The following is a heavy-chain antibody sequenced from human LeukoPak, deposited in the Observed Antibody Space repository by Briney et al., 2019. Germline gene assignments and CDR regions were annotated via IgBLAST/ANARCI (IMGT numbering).Heavy chain of an antibody. Sequence: GGSLRLSCAASGFTFSNFAMSWVRQAPGKGLEWVSSISASGGTTYYADSVKGRFTISRDNSKNTFNLQMNSLRAEDTAVYYCARDHPTYSGSYYYYYYYYYMDVWGKGTTVTVSS. CDR2: ISASGGTT. V-gene: IGHV3-23*01. CDR1: GFTFSNFA. CDR3: ARDHPTYSGSYYYYYYYYYMDV. J-gene: IGHJ6*03. D-gene: IGHD1-26*01.